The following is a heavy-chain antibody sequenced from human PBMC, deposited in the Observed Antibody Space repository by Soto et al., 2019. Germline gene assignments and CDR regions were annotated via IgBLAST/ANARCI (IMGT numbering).Heavy chain of an antibody. V-gene: IGHV3-48*02. D-gene: IGHD1-26*01. CDR2: ISSSSSTI. CDR1: GFTFSSYS. Sequence: GGSLRLSCAASGFTFSSYSMNWVRQAPGKGLEWVSYISSSSSTIYYADSVKGRFTISRDNAKNSLYLQMNSLRDEDTAVYYFARDLIVGATDAFDIWGQGTMVTVSS. CDR3: ARDLIVGATDAFDI. J-gene: IGHJ3*02.